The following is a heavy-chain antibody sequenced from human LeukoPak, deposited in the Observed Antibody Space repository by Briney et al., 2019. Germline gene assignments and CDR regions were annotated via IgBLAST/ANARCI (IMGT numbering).Heavy chain of an antibody. Sequence: ASVKVSCKASGYTFTGYYMHWVRQAPGQGLEWMGWINPNSGGTNYAQKFQGRVSMTRDTSISTAYMELSRLRSDDTAVYYCARVPVVAASLDYWGQGTLVTVSS. CDR2: INPNSGGT. D-gene: IGHD2-15*01. V-gene: IGHV1-2*02. CDR1: GYTFTGYY. CDR3: ARVPVVAASLDY. J-gene: IGHJ4*02.